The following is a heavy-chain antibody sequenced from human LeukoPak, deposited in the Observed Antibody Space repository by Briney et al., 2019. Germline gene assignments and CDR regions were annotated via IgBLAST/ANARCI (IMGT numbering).Heavy chain of an antibody. Sequence: GGSLRLSCIASGFTFSSHWMNWVRQAPGKGLEWVANIMQDGSEKYYVDSVKGRVIISRDNAKNSLYLQMNSLRAEDTAVYYCARESTKYGAYVSGFDFWGQGTMVTVSS. CDR3: ARESTKYGAYVSGFDF. CDR2: IMQDGSEK. D-gene: IGHD4-17*01. V-gene: IGHV3-7*01. J-gene: IGHJ3*01. CDR1: GFTFSSHW.